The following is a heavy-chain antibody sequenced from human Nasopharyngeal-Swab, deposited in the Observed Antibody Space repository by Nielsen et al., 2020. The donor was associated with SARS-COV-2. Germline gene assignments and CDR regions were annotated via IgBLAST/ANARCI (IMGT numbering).Heavy chain of an antibody. Sequence: SETLSLTCTVSGGSINNAYWSWIRQPPGKGLEWIGYIYYSGSTNYNPSLKSRVTISVDTSKNQFSLKLSSVTAADTAVYYCARESGGDSGWFDPWGQGTLVTVSS. CDR2: IYYSGST. J-gene: IGHJ5*02. D-gene: IGHD5-12*01. V-gene: IGHV4-59*01. CDR3: ARESGGDSGWFDP. CDR1: GGSINNAY.